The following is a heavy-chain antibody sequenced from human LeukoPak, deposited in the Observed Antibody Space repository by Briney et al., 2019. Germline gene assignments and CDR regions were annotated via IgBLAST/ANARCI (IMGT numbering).Heavy chain of an antibody. CDR1: GFTFSSYA. CDR3: ANGRVVTPYFDY. CDR2: ISGSGGST. J-gene: IGHJ4*02. Sequence: HSGGSLRLSCAASGFTFSSYAMSWVRQAPGKGLEWVSAISGSGGSTYYADSVKGRFTISRDNSKNTLYLQMNSLRAEDTAVYYCANGRVVTPYFDYWGQGTLVTVSS. V-gene: IGHV3-23*01. D-gene: IGHD3-22*01.